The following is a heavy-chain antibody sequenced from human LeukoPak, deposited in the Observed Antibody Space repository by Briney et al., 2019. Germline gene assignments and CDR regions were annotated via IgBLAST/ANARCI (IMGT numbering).Heavy chain of an antibody. D-gene: IGHD6-13*01. CDR3: AKDPAAGTLPWTLGY. CDR2: IRYDGSNK. V-gene: IGHV3-30*02. J-gene: IGHJ4*02. Sequence: GGSLRLSCAASGFTFSSYGMHWVRQAPGKGLEWVAFIRYDGSNKYYADSVKGRFTISRDNSKNTLYLQMNSLRAEDTAVYYCAKDPAAGTLPWTLGYWGQGTLVTVSS. CDR1: GFTFSSYG.